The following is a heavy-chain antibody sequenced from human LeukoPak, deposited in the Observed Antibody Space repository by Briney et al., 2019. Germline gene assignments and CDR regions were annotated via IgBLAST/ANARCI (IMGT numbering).Heavy chain of an antibody. CDR3: GYSYGPPFGVN. CDR2: IYTSGST. J-gene: IGHJ4*02. V-gene: IGHV4-4*07. D-gene: IGHD5-18*01. CDR1: GGSISSYY. Sequence: NASETLSLTCTVSGGSISSYYWSWIRQPAGKGLEWIGRIYTSGSTNYNPSLKSRVTISVDTSKNQFSLKLSSVTAADTAVYYCGYSYGPPFGVNWGQGTLVTVSS.